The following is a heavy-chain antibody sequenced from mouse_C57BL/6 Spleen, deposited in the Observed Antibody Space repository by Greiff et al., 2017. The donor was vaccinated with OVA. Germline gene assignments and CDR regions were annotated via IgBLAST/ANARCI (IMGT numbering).Heavy chain of an antibody. J-gene: IGHJ4*01. Sequence: EVQLQQSGPELVKPGASVKISCKASGYTFTDYYMNWVKQSHGKSLEWIGDINPNNGGTSYNQKFKGKATLTVDKSSSTAYMELRRLTSEDSAVYYCARRGGDYWGQGTSVTVSS. V-gene: IGHV1-26*01. CDR2: INPNNGGT. CDR1: GYTFTDYY. CDR3: ARRGGDY.